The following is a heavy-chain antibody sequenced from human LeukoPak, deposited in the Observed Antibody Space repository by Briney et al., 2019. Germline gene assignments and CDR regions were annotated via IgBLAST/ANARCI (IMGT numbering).Heavy chain of an antibody. CDR2: INPNSGGT. CDR3: ARGDYGGRSPFDY. CDR1: GYTFTSYG. Sequence: ASVKVSCKASGYTFTSYGISWVRQAPGQGLEWMGWINPNSGGTNYAQKFQGRVTMTRDTSISTAYMELSRLRSDDTAVYYCARGDYGGRSPFDYWGQGTLVTVSS. J-gene: IGHJ4*02. V-gene: IGHV1-2*02. D-gene: IGHD4-23*01.